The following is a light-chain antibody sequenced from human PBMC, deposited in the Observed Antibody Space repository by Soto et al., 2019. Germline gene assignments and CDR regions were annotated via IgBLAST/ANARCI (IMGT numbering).Light chain of an antibody. CDR2: KAS. V-gene: IGKV1-9*01. Sequence: IQLTQSPSFLSASVGDRVTIACRASQGISSYLAWYQQKPGKAPKLLIYKASTLKSGVPSRFSGSGSGTEFTLTISSLQPDDFATYYCQHYNSYPEAFGQGTKVDIK. CDR3: QHYNSYPEA. J-gene: IGKJ1*01. CDR1: QGISSY.